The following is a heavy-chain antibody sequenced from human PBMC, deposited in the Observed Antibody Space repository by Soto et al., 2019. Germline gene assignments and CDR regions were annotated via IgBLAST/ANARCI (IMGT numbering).Heavy chain of an antibody. CDR2: FNPANSDN. J-gene: IGHJ4*02. Sequence: PVASVKISCNGSGYNLGDYWIAWVRQMPRRGLEWIGIFNPANSDNRYSPSFQGQVTLSADKSIGTAYLHWRSLKPSDTAIYFCSTLSSIDPYGGYDYWGQGTLVTVSS. V-gene: IGHV5-51*01. CDR1: GYNLGDYW. D-gene: IGHD6-25*01. CDR3: STLSSIDPYGGYDY.